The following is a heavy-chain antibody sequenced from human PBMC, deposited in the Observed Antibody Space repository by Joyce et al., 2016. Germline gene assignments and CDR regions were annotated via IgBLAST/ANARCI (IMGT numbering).Heavy chain of an antibody. D-gene: IGHD6-19*01. CDR1: GGSFSGSY. Sequence: QVQLQQWGAGLLKPSETLSLTCAVYGGSFSGSYWTWIRQPPGKGLEWIGEINLSGITTYNPSIKSRATISVDTSKSQFSLKLRSVTAADTAVYYGARGDYSSGWYIFGLRDWGQGPLVTVSS. CDR2: INLSGIT. CDR3: ARGDYSSGWYIFGLRD. J-gene: IGHJ4*02. V-gene: IGHV4-34*01.